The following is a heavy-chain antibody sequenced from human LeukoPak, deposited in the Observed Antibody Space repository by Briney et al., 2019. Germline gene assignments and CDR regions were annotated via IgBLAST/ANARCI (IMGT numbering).Heavy chain of an antibody. V-gene: IGHV3-9*01. CDR3: AKDLGSYYDYVWGTYYFDY. CDR2: ISWNSGSI. J-gene: IGHJ4*02. D-gene: IGHD3-16*01. Sequence: GGSLRLSCAASGFTFDDYAMHWVRQAPGKGLEWVSGISWNSGSIGYADSVKGRFTISRDNAKNSLYLQMNSLRAEDTALYYCAKDLGSYYDYVWGTYYFDYWGQGTLVTVSS. CDR1: GFTFDDYA.